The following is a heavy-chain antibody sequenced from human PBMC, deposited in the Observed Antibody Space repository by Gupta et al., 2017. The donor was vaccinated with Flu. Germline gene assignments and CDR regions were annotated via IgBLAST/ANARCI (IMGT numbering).Heavy chain of an antibody. V-gene: IGHV1-2*02. J-gene: IGHJ1*01. Sequence: QVPLVQPGGEAKKPGASVKVSCKGSGYTFTRSYMHWVRPAPGQGLEWMGWINPNSGGTNYAQKFQGRVTMTRDTSISTAYMELSRLRSDDTAVYYCARVNYPYYYDSSGEGHFQHWGQGTLVTVSS. CDR2: INPNSGGT. D-gene: IGHD3-22*01. CDR3: ARVNYPYYYDSSGEGHFQH. CDR1: GYTFTRSY.